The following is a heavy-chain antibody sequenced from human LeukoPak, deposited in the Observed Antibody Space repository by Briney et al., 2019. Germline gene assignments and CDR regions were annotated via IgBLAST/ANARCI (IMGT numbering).Heavy chain of an antibody. CDR3: TKDRSSTLDDAFDF. CDR1: GFTFADSA. D-gene: IGHD2-2*01. CDR2: IDWSGRTM. V-gene: IGHV3-9*03. Sequence: GRSLRLSCAASGFTFADSAMHWVRQTPGKGLEWVSGIDWSGRTMLYADSVKGRFTISRDNAKNSLYLEMSSLRAEDMALYYCTKDRSSTLDDAFDFWGQGTMVTVSS. J-gene: IGHJ3*01.